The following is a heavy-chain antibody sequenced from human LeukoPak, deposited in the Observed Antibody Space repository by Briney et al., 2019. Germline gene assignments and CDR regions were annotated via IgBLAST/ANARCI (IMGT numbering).Heavy chain of an antibody. CDR1: GYTFTSYA. V-gene: IGHV1-3*01. J-gene: IGHJ4*02. CDR2: INAGNGNT. CDR3: ARDWDTYYDFWSGYPAAY. Sequence: ASVKVSCKASGYTFTSYAMHWVRQAPGQRLEWMGWINAGNGNTKYSQKFQGRVTITRDTSASTAYMELRSLRSDDTAVYYCARDWDTYYDFWSGYPAAYWGQGTLVTVSS. D-gene: IGHD3-3*01.